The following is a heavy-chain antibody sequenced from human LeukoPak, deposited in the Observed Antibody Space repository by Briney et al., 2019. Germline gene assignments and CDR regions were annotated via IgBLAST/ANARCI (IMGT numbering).Heavy chain of an antibody. CDR2: ITYSGGT. CDR3: ARHPNWFDP. Sequence: SETLSLTCTVSGGSITTGNYYWGWIRQPPGKGLECIGSITYSGGTYYNPSLESRVTISVDTSKNQFSLKVSSVTAADAAVYYCARHPNWFDPWGQGTLVTVSS. V-gene: IGHV4-39*01. J-gene: IGHJ5*02. CDR1: GGSITTGNYY.